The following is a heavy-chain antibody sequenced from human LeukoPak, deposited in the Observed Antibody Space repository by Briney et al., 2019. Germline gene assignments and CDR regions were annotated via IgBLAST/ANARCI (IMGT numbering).Heavy chain of an antibody. CDR3: ARVLTGYSSTWYFDF. V-gene: IGHV4-59*12. J-gene: IGHJ4*02. Sequence: PSETLSLTCTVSGGSISSYYWSWIRQPPGKGLEWIGYIYYSGTTYYNPSLKSRVTISLDTSKNQFSLRLSSVTAADTAVYYCARVLTGYSSTWYFDFWGQGTLVTVSS. CDR1: GGSISSYY. D-gene: IGHD6-13*01. CDR2: IYYSGTT.